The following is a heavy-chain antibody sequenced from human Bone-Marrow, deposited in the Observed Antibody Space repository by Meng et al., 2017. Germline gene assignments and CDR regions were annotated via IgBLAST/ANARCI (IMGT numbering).Heavy chain of an antibody. CDR1: GDSVSSNSAA. D-gene: IGHD6-19*01. CDR2: TYYRSKWYN. J-gene: IGHJ3*02. V-gene: IGHV6-1*01. Sequence: SCAISGDSVSSNSAAWNWIRQPPSRGLEWLGRTYYRSKWYNDYAVSVKSRITINPDTSKNQFSLQLNSVTPEDTAVYYCATQTSYSSPDSGAFDIWGQGTMVTVSS. CDR3: ATQTSYSSPDSGAFDI.